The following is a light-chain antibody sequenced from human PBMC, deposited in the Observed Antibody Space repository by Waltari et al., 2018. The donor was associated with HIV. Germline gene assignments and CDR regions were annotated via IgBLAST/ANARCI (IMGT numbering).Light chain of an antibody. Sequence: SYELTQPPSVSVCPGQTASITCPGDKLGNKYACWYQQKPGQSPVLVIYQDSKRPSGIPERFSGSNSGNTATLTISGTQAMDEADYYCQAWDSSTAIFGGWTKLTVL. CDR3: QAWDSSTAI. J-gene: IGLJ2*01. V-gene: IGLV3-1*01. CDR2: QDS. CDR1: KLGNKY.